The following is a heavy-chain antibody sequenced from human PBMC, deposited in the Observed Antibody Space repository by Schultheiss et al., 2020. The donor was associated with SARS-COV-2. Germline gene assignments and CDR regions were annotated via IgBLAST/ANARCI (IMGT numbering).Heavy chain of an antibody. Sequence: GGSLRLSCAASGFTFSRYWMHWVRQAPGKGLVWVSRISSDGSSTSYADSVEGRFTISRDNAKNTLYLQMNSLRAEDTAVYYCARERVGGYCSSTSCRYGSWFDPWGQGTLVTVSS. V-gene: IGHV3-74*01. CDR1: GFTFSRYW. J-gene: IGHJ5*02. CDR3: ARERVGGYCSSTSCRYGSWFDP. D-gene: IGHD2-2*01. CDR2: ISSDGSST.